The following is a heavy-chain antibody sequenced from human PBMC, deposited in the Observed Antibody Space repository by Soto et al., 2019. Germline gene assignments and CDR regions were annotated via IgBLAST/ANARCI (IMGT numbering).Heavy chain of an antibody. CDR2: IHQSGST. D-gene: IGHD2-21*01. J-gene: IGHJ4*02. Sequence: PSETLSLTCTVSGGYISTYYWSWIRQPPGKGLEWIGYIHQSGSTNYNPSLQSRVTISVDILKNQFSLKLSSVTAADTAIYYCARDSTWGLGFFDFWGQGALVTV. CDR3: ARDSTWGLGFFDF. V-gene: IGHV4-59*01. CDR1: GGYISTYY.